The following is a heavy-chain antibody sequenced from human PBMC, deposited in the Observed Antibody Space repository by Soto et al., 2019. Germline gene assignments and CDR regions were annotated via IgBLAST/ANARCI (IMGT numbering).Heavy chain of an antibody. V-gene: IGHV3-72*01. J-gene: IGHJ6*02. CDR2: TRNKANSYTT. Sequence: GGSLRLSCAASGFTFSDHYMDWGRQAPGKGLEWVGRTRNKANSYTTEYAASVKGRFTISRDDSKNSLYPQMNSLKTEDTAVYYCAREGYYYYYGMDVWGQGTTVTVSS. CDR3: AREGYYYYYGMDV. CDR1: GFTFSDHY.